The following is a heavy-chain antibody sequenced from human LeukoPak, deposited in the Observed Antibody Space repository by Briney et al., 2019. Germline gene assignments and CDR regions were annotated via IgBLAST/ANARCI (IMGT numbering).Heavy chain of an antibody. CDR3: ARDRGITIFGVVNHDY. V-gene: IGHV1-18*04. D-gene: IGHD3-3*01. J-gene: IGHJ4*02. CDR1: GYTFTSYY. Sequence: ASVKVSCKASGYTFTSYYMHWVRQAPGQGLEWMGWISAYNGNTNYAQKLQGRVTMTTDTSTSTAYMELRSLRSDDTAVYYCARDRGITIFGVVNHDYWGQGTLVTVSS. CDR2: ISAYNGNT.